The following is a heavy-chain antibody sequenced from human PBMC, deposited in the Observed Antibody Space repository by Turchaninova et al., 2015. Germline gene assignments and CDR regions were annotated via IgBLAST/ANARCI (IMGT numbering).Heavy chain of an antibody. V-gene: IGHV4-39*01. CDR1: GGPISGSSYN. CDR2: SYYSGST. CDR3: ATPGGQSGYYGMDV. J-gene: IGHJ6*02. D-gene: IGHD2-15*01. Sequence: QLQLQESGPGLVKPTETLSLTCTVRGGPISGSSYNGGVVRRTPGKGLEWIGNSYYSGSTYTSPSLKSRVTISVDASKNQFSLKLSSVTATDTAVYYCATPGGQSGYYGMDVWGRGTTVTVSS.